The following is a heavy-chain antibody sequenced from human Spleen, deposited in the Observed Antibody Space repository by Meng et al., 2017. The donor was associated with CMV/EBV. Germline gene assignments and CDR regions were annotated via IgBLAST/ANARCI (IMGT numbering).Heavy chain of an antibody. CDR2: IWYDGSNK. V-gene: IGHV3-30*02. Sequence: GESLKISCAASGFTFSSYGMHWVRQAPGKGLEWVAVIWYDGSNKYYADSMKGRFTISRDNSKNTLYLQMNSLRAEDTAVYYCAKDFGAARPWSYYYYGMDVWGQGTTVTVSS. J-gene: IGHJ6*02. D-gene: IGHD6-6*01. CDR3: AKDFGAARPWSYYYYGMDV. CDR1: GFTFSSYG.